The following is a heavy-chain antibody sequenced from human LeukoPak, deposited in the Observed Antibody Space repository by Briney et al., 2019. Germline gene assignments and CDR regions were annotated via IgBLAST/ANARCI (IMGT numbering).Heavy chain of an antibody. J-gene: IGHJ4*02. CDR2: INYDGSST. D-gene: IGHD1-26*01. Sequence: PGGSLRLSCAASGFTFDDYGMSWVRQAPGKGLVWVSRINYDGSSTIYADSVKGRFTFSRDNAKNTLYLQMNSLRAEDTAVYYCARDGGSGSYGAFDYWGQGTLVTVSS. CDR3: ARDGGSGSYGAFDY. CDR1: GFTFDDYG. V-gene: IGHV3-74*01.